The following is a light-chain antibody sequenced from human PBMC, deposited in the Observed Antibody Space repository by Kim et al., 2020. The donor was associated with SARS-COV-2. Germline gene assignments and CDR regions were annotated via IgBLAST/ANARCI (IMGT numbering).Light chain of an antibody. J-gene: IGLJ3*02. CDR1: SSAIGTVDY. Sequence: QSITISCTGSSSAIGTVDYVSWYRQRPGEAPQLTIYDVTKRPSGVSGRFSGSKSGNTASLTISGLQSEDEADYYCHSYSSGSTLGLFGGGTKVTVL. CDR3: HSYSSGSTLGL. V-gene: IGLV2-14*03. CDR2: DVT.